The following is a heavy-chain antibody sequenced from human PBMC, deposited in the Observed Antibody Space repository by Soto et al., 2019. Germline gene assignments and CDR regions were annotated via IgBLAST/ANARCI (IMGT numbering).Heavy chain of an antibody. CDR2: ISYDGSNK. CDR3: AKVPGYYDSSGYYRYDAFDI. D-gene: IGHD3-22*01. J-gene: IGHJ3*02. Sequence: QSGGSLRLSCAASGFTFSSYGMHWVRQAPGKGLEWVAVISYDGSNKYYADSVKGRFTISRDNSKNTLYLQMNSLRAEDTAVYYCAKVPGYYDSSGYYRYDAFDIWGQGTMVTVSS. CDR1: GFTFSSYG. V-gene: IGHV3-30*18.